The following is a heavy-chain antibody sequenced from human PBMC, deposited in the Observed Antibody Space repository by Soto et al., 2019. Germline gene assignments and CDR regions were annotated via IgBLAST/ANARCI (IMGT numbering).Heavy chain of an antibody. CDR1: GFTFSSYA. V-gene: IGHV3-30-3*01. J-gene: IGHJ5*02. Sequence: GSLRLSFSASGFTFSSYAMHWVRQAPGKWLEWVAVISYDGSNKYYADSVKGRFTISRDNSKNTLYLQMNSLRAEDTAVYYCARELELNWFDPWGQGTLVTVS. D-gene: IGHD1-7*01. CDR3: ARELELNWFDP. CDR2: ISYDGSNK.